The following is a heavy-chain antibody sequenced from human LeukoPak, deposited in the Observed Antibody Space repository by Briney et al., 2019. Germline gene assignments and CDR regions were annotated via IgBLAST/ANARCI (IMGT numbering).Heavy chain of an antibody. J-gene: IGHJ4*02. CDR2: FYHSGST. Sequence: SETLSLTCTVSGYSISSGYYGGWIRQPPGKGVERMGSFYHSGSTYYNPPLKRRVTISVQTSKNQSSLKLSSVTAADTAVYYWAGGWGSRGGYWGQGTLVTVSS. V-gene: IGHV4-38-2*02. CDR3: AGGWGSRGGY. D-gene: IGHD6-13*01. CDR1: GYSISSGYY.